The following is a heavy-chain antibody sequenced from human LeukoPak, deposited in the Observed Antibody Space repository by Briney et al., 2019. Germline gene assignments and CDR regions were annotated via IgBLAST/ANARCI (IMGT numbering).Heavy chain of an antibody. Sequence: GGSLRLSCAASGFTFDDYAMHWVRQALGKGLEWVSGISWNSGSIGYADSVKGRFTISRDNAKNSLYLQMNSLRAEDTALYYCAKDNHGDYYHYMDVWGKGTTVTVSS. J-gene: IGHJ6*03. CDR3: AKDNHGDYYHYMDV. V-gene: IGHV3-9*01. CDR2: ISWNSGSI. CDR1: GFTFDDYA. D-gene: IGHD4-17*01.